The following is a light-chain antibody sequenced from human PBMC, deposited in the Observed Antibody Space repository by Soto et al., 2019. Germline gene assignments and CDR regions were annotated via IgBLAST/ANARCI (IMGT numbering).Light chain of an antibody. CDR3: QHYYYFFLT. CDR2: DAS. CDR1: QSISNW. V-gene: IGKV1-5*01. J-gene: IGKJ4*01. Sequence: DIQMTQSPSTLSASVGDRVTISCRASQSISNWLAWYQQKPGKAPKLLIYDASSLERGVPSRFSGSGSGTEFTLTISSLQPDDFATYYCQHYYYFFLTFGGGTKVEIK.